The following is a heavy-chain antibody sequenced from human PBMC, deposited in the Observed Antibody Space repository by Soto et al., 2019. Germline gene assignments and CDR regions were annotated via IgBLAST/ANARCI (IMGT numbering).Heavy chain of an antibody. V-gene: IGHV3-30-3*01. D-gene: IGHD6-13*01. CDR1: GFTFSSYA. Sequence: QVLLVESGGGVVQPGRSLRLSCAASGFTFSSYAMHWVRQAPGKGLEWVAVISYDGSNKYYADSVKGRFTISRDNSKNTLYRPMNSLSAEDTAVYYYAGYTARAKRFDHRGEGTLVVVSS. CDR3: AGYTARAKRFDH. J-gene: IGHJ5*02. CDR2: ISYDGSNK.